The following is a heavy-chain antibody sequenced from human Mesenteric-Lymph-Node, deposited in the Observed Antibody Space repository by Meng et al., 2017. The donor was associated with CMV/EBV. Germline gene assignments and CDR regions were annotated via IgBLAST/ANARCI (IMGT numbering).Heavy chain of an antibody. CDR2: IYYSGGT. CDR3: ARDSGLEQYYGMDV. Sequence: GSLRLSCTVSGGSISSSSYYWSWIRQPPGKGLEWIGYIYYSGGTNYNPSLKSRVSISVDTSKNQLSLKLSSVTAADTAVYYCARDSGLEQYYGMDVWGQGTTVTVSS. CDR1: GGSISSSSYY. D-gene: IGHD1/OR15-1a*01. V-gene: IGHV4-61*01. J-gene: IGHJ6*02.